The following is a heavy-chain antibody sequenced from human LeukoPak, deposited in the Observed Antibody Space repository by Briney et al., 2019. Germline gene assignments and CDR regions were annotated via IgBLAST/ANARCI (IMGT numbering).Heavy chain of an antibody. D-gene: IGHD1-26*01. V-gene: IGHV3-48*03. CDR1: GFTFRSFE. J-gene: IGHJ4*02. CDR2: ISGSGTTI. Sequence: HTGGSLRLSCAASGFTFRSFEMNWVRQAPGKGLEWVSFISGSGTTIYYADSVKGRFTISRDNAKNSLVLQMNSLRAEDTAVYYCAGGYGSYSPDYWGQGTLVTVSS. CDR3: AGGYGSYSPDY.